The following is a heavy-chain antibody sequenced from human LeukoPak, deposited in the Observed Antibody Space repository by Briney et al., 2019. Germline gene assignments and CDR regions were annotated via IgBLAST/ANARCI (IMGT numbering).Heavy chain of an antibody. CDR2: ISKTASDI. Sequence: GGSLRLSCAASGFTFSDYYMSWIRQAPGKGLEWVSYISKTASDIYYGDSVKGRFTTSRDNSKNTLYLQMNSLRAEDTAVYYCARVPGAFDIWGQGTMVTVSS. V-gene: IGHV3-11*01. J-gene: IGHJ3*02. CDR1: GFTFSDYY. CDR3: ARVPGAFDI. D-gene: IGHD1-14*01.